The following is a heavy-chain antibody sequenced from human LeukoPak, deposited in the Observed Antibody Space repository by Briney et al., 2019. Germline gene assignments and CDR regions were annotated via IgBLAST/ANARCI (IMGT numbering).Heavy chain of an antibody. Sequence: GALRLSCAASGFSFNSYEMAWVRQAPGKGLEWVSYITAGGSTIFYADSVKGRVTISRDNTMNSLFLQMNSLRPEDSAVYYCARTSGYHYYMDVWGNGTTVTISS. CDR1: GFSFNSYE. V-gene: IGHV3-48*03. CDR3: ARTSGYHYYMDV. CDR2: ITAGGSTI. J-gene: IGHJ6*03.